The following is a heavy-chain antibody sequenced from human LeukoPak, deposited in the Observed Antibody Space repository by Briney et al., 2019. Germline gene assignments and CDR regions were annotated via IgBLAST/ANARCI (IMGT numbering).Heavy chain of an antibody. J-gene: IGHJ3*02. CDR3: ARVLYYYDSSGYSNDAFDI. CDR1: GYTFTSYY. V-gene: IGHV1-46*01. Sequence: ASVKVSCKASGYTFTSYYMHWLRQAPGQGLEWMGIINPSGGSTSYAQKFQGRVTMTRDTSTSTVYMELSSLRPEDTAVYYCARVLYYYDSSGYSNDAFDIWGQGTMVTVSS. D-gene: IGHD3-22*01. CDR2: INPSGGST.